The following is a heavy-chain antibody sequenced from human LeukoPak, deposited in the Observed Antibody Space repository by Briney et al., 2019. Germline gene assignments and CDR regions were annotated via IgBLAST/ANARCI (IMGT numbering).Heavy chain of an antibody. CDR2: INSDGSST. CDR1: GFTFSSYW. V-gene: IGHV3-74*01. Sequence: GGSLRLSCAASGFTFSSYWMHWVRQAPGKGLVWVSRINSDGSSTDYADSVKGRFTISRDNARNTLYLQMDSLRVEDTSVYYCVRETRIGSSGTQGWFDPWGQGTLVTVSS. CDR3: VRETRIGSSGTQGWFDP. J-gene: IGHJ5*02. D-gene: IGHD1-1*01.